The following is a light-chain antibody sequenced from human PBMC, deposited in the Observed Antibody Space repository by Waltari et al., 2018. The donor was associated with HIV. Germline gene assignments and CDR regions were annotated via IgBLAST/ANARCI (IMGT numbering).Light chain of an antibody. CDR3: CSDAGSYTYV. CDR1: SSDVGGYNY. J-gene: IGLJ1*01. Sequence: QSALTQPRSVSGSPGQSVTISCTGTSSDVGGYNYVSWYQQHPGKAPKLVIYDVSKRPSGVPDRFSGSKSANTASLTISGLQAEDEADYYSCSDAGSYTYVFGTGTKVTVL. V-gene: IGLV2-11*01. CDR2: DVS.